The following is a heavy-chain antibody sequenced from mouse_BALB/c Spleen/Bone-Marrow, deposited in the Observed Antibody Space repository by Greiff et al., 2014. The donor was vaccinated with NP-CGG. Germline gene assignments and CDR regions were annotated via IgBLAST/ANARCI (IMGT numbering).Heavy chain of an antibody. CDR3: ARITTATGAMDY. J-gene: IGHJ4*01. D-gene: IGHD1-2*01. V-gene: IGHV2-9*02. CDR1: GFSLTNYG. Sequence: VQLQESGPGLVAPPQSLSITCTVSGFSLTNYGVHWVRQPPGKGLEWLGVIWADGSTNYNSALMSRLSISKDNSKSQVFFKMNSLQTDDTAMYYCARITTATGAMDYWGQGTSVTVSS. CDR2: IWADGST.